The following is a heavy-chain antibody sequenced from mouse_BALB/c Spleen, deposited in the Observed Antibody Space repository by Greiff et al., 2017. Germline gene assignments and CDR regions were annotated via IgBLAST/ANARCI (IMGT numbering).Heavy chain of an antibody. CDR1: GYTFTSYW. V-gene: IGHV1-69*02. Sequence: VQLQQPGAELVRPGASVKLSCKASGYTFTSYWINWVKQRPGQGLEWIGNIYPSDSYTNYNQKFKDKATLTVDKSSSTAYMQLSSPTSEDSAVYYCTRNRIYETLDYWGQGTTLTVSS. CDR2: IYPSDSYT. CDR3: TRNRIYETLDY. D-gene: IGHD2-3*01. J-gene: IGHJ2*01.